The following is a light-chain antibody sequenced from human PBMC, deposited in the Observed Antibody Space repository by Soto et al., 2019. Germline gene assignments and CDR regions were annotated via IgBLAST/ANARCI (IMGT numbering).Light chain of an antibody. CDR1: SSKNGAGYD. CDR3: QSYDSSLSGYV. Sequence: QSVLTQPPSVSGAPGQRGTISFTGSSSKNGAGYDVHWYQQLPGTAPKLLIYGNSNRPSGVPDRFSGSKSGTSASLAITGLQAEDEADYYCQSYDSSLSGYVFGTGTKVTVL. CDR2: GNS. J-gene: IGLJ1*01. V-gene: IGLV1-40*01.